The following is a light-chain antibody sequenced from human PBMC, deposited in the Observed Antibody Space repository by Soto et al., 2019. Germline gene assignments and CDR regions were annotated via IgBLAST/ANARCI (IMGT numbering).Light chain of an antibody. CDR3: QQYGSSPRP. CDR2: GAS. CDR1: QGVSDNY. Sequence: EVVLTQSPGTLSLSPGEGATLSCRASQGVSDNYLAWYQHKPGQPPRLLIYGASNRATAIPDRFSGSGSGTDFTLTISRLEPEDFAVYFCQQYGSSPRPFGQGTKLDIK. V-gene: IGKV3-20*01. J-gene: IGKJ2*01.